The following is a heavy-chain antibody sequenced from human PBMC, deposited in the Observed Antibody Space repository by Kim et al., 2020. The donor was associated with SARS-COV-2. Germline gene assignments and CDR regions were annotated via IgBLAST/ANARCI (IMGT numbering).Heavy chain of an antibody. CDR1: GYSISSSNW. CDR2: IYYSGGT. CDR3: ARRGGGSYFDY. J-gene: IGHJ4*02. V-gene: IGHV4-28*01. D-gene: IGHD1-26*01. Sequence: SETLSLTCAVSGYSISSSNWWGWIRQPPGKGLEWIGYIYYSGGTYYNPSLKSRVTMSVDTSKNQFSLKLSSVTAVDTAVYYCARRGGGSYFDYWGQGTLVTVSS.